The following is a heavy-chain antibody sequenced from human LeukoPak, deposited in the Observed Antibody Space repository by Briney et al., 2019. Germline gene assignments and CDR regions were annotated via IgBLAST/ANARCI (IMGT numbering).Heavy chain of an antibody. D-gene: IGHD6-13*01. V-gene: IGHV3-30*03. CDR2: ISYDGSNK. CDR1: GFTFSGYG. J-gene: IGHJ4*02. Sequence: GGSLRLSCAASGFTFSGYGMHWVRQAPGKGLEWVAIISYDGSNKYYADSVKGRFTISRDNSKNTLYLQMNSLRAEDTAVYYCARAADGTDYFDYWGQGTLVTVSS. CDR3: ARAADGTDYFDY.